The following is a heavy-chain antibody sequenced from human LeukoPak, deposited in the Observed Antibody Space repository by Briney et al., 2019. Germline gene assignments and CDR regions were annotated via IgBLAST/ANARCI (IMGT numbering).Heavy chain of an antibody. CDR3: AKDSTVEIAPYYFDY. J-gene: IGHJ4*02. Sequence: QPGRSLRLSCAASGFTFDDYTMHWVRQAPGKGLEWVSLISWDGGSTYYADSVKGRFTISRDNSKNSLYLQMNSLRTEDTALYYCAKDSTVEIAPYYFDYWGQGTLVTVSS. CDR1: GFTFDDYT. CDR2: ISWDGGST. D-gene: IGHD4-17*01. V-gene: IGHV3-43*01.